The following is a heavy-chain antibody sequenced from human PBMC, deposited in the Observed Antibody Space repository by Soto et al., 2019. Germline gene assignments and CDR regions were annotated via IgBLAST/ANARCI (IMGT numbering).Heavy chain of an antibody. J-gene: IGHJ4*02. CDR2: ISSSGSTI. Sequence: GGSLRLSCAASGFTFSSYEMNWVRQAPGKGLEWVSYISSSGSTIYYADSVKGRFTISRDNAKNSLYLQMSSLRAEDTAVYYCARDSAVRLLYTPFDYWGQGTLVTVS. V-gene: IGHV3-48*03. CDR1: GFTFSSYE. CDR3: ARDSAVRLLYTPFDY. D-gene: IGHD2-2*02.